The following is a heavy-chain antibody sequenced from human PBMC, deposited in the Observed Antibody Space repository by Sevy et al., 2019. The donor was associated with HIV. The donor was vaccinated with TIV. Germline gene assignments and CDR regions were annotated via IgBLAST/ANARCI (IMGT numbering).Heavy chain of an antibody. D-gene: IGHD1-20*01. CDR1: GFIFSSHW. Sequence: GGSLRLSCAASGFIFSSHWMHWVRQAPGKGLMWVSRIKGDGSSRSYADSVEGRFTISRDNAKNTLYLQMNSLRADDTAVYYCVRVRITGAPYYYYGMDVWGQRTTVTVSS. J-gene: IGHJ6*02. V-gene: IGHV3-74*01. CDR2: IKGDGSSR. CDR3: VRVRITGAPYYYYGMDV.